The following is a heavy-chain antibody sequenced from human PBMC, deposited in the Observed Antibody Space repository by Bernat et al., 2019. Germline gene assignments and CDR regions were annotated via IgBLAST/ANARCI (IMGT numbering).Heavy chain of an antibody. CDR3: ARHGWGSDDAFDI. D-gene: IGHD6-19*01. J-gene: IGHJ3*02. CDR2: IYYSGRT. V-gene: IGHV4-39*01. Sequence: VQLVESGGGLVQPGGSLRLSCAASGFSFGVYNMNWVRQAPGKGLEWIGSIYYSGRTYYNPSLKSRVTISVDTSKNQFSLKLSSVTAADTAVYYCARHGWGSDDAFDIWGQGTMVTVSS. CDR1: GFSFGVYN.